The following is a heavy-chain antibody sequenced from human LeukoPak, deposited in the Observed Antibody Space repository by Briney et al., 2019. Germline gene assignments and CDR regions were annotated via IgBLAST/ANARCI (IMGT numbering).Heavy chain of an antibody. V-gene: IGHV6-1*01. CDR2: TYYRSKWYS. Sequence: SQTLSLTCVVSGDSVSSKNGAWNWIRQSPSRGLERLGRTYYRSKWYSDYAESMEGRMTISQDTSKNQYSLHLNSVTPDDTAVYYCARDFGTTGWHTFDYWGQGTLVTVSS. CDR1: GDSVSSKNGA. D-gene: IGHD6-19*01. CDR3: ARDFGTTGWHTFDY. J-gene: IGHJ4*02.